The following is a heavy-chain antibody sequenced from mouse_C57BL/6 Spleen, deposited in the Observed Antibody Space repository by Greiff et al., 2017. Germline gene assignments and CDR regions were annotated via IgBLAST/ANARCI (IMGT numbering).Heavy chain of an antibody. CDR3: AKREGAYYSNQAWFAY. J-gene: IGHJ3*01. CDR1: GFSLTSYG. V-gene: IGHV2-9*01. D-gene: IGHD2-5*01. Sequence: VKLMESGPGLVAPSQSLSITCTVSGFSLTSYGVDWVRQPPGKGLEWLGVIWGGGSTNYNSALMSRLSISKDNSKSQVFLKMNSLQTDDTAMYYCAKREGAYYSNQAWFAYWGQGTLVTVSA. CDR2: IWGGGST.